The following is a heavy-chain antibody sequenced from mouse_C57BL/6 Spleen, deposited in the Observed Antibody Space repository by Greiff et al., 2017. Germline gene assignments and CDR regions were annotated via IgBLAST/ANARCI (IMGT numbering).Heavy chain of an antibody. J-gene: IGHJ3*01. D-gene: IGHD1-1*01. CDR3: ARSGSNCFAY. CDR2: IDPSDSYT. Sequence: QVQLKQPGAELVMPGASVKLSCKASGYTFTSYWMHWVKQRPGQGLEWIGEIDPSDSYTNYNQKFKGKSTLTVDKSSSTAYMQLSSLTSEDSAVYYCARSGSNCFAYWGQGTLVTVSA. CDR1: GYTFTSYW. V-gene: IGHV1-69*01.